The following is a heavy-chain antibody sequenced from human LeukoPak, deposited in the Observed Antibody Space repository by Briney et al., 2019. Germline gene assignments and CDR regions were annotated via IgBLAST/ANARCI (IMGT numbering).Heavy chain of an antibody. CDR1: GYTFTSYG. D-gene: IGHD2-2*01. CDR2: ISAYNGNT. V-gene: IGHV1-18*01. Sequence: ASVKVSCKASGYTFTSYGIIWVRQAPGQGLEWMGWISAYNGNTNYAQKLQGRVTMTTDTSTSTAYMELRSLRSDDTAVYYCARRYQLLSTVWFGPWGQGTLVTVSS. J-gene: IGHJ5*02. CDR3: ARRYQLLSTVWFGP.